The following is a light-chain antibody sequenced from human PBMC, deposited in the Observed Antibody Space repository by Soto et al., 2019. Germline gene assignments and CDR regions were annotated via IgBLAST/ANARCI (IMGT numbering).Light chain of an antibody. CDR2: DAS. J-gene: IGKJ5*01. CDR3: QQSDDAPAIT. Sequence: DIQMTQSPPSLSASVGDRVTITCQASQGISNHLHWYQQKSGKAPKLLISDASNLQTGVPSRFGGSGIGTDFTFTISSLQPEDIATYYCQQSDDAPAITFGQGTRLEIK. V-gene: IGKV1-33*01. CDR1: QGISNH.